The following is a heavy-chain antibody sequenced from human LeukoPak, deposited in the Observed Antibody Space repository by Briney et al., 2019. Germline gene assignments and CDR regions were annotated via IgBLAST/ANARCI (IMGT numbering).Heavy chain of an antibody. CDR1: GYTFTGSY. CDR2: TNPSTGGT. CDR3: ARGGAFCSITTCHEFDH. V-gene: IGHV1-2*02. D-gene: IGHD2-2*01. J-gene: IGHJ4*02. Sequence: GASVKVSCKTSGYTFTGSYLHWVRQVPGQGLEWMGRTNPSTGGTKSAQQFEGRVTMTRDTSNTTGYLELRSLRLDDTATYYCARGGAFCSITTCHEFDHWGQGTLVIVSS.